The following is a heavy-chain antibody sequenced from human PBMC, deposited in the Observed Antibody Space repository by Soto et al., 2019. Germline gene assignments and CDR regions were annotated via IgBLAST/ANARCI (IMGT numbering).Heavy chain of an antibody. CDR2: IYQRGST. D-gene: IGHD6-19*01. Sequence: QGQLQESGPGLVKPSETLSLTCTVSGGSVTSGSYPWGWISRPPGKGLDWIGYIYQRGSTNYNPSLTSRVTIAVDTSKTQFSPSLTSVTAADTAVYYCARLSAALFDPWGQGTRVTVAS. J-gene: IGHJ5*02. V-gene: IGHV4-61*01. CDR1: GGSVTSGSYP. CDR3: ARLSAALFDP.